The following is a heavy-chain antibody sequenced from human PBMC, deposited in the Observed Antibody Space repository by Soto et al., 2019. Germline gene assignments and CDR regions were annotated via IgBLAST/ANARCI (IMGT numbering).Heavy chain of an antibody. CDR3: ARVVIGYCSSTSCPADY. D-gene: IGHD2-2*01. V-gene: IGHV5-51*01. Sequence: GESLKISCKGSGFTFTAYWIGWVRQMPGKDLEWMGIMFPGDSTTRYSPSFQGQVTMSADKSISTAYLQWNSLKASDTAMYYCARVVIGYCSSTSCPADYWGQGALVTVSS. J-gene: IGHJ4*02. CDR2: MFPGDSTT. CDR1: GFTFTAYW.